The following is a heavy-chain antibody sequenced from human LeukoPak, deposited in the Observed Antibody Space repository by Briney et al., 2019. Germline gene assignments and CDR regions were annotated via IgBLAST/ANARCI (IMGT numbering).Heavy chain of an antibody. CDR2: LYTSGST. CDR3: ARARGDFGWLLLS. D-gene: IGHD3-9*01. Sequence: PSETLSRTCSVAGVSISSYYWIWIRQPPGKGLEGIGRLYTSGSTNYSPSLNSRVTMSVDTSKNQCSLKLSSVAAADTAVYYCARARGDFGWLLLSWGRGTLVTVSS. CDR1: GVSISSYY. J-gene: IGHJ4*02. V-gene: IGHV4-4*07.